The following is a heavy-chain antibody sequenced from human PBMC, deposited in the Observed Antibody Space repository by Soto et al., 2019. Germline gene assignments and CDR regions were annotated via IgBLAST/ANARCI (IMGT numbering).Heavy chain of an antibody. CDR3: AREMYYSTYFDS. CDR1: GFSLSSNGVC. J-gene: IGHJ4*02. CDR2: IYWDDDH. V-gene: IGHV2-5*02. D-gene: IGHD3-10*01. Sequence: QITLRESGPALVRPTQTLTLTCTFSGFSLSSNGVCVGWIRQPPGKALELLALIYWDDDHRYSPSLKTSLTITKDTSKNQVVLTMTKLDPVDTATYYCAREMYYSTYFDSWGQGTLVTVFS.